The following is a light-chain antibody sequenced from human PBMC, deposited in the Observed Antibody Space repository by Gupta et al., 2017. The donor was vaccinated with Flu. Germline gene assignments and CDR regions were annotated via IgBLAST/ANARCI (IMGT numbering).Light chain of an antibody. V-gene: IGKV3-20*01. CDR1: QSVSSSY. CDR3: QQYGSSPFT. Sequence: ERATLSCRASQSVSSSYLAWYQQKPGQAPRLLIYGASSRATGIPDRFSGSGSGTDFTLTISRLDPEDFAVYYRQQYGSSPFTFGPGTKVDIK. CDR2: GAS. J-gene: IGKJ3*01.